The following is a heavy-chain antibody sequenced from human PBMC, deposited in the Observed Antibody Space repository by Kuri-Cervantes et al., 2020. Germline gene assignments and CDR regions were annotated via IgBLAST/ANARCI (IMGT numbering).Heavy chain of an antibody. CDR3: ARDRGYSGYGALDI. CDR1: GFTVSSNY. J-gene: IGHJ3*02. Sequence: GESLKISCAASGFTVSSNYMSWVRQAPGKGLEWVSVIYSGGSTYYADSVKGRFTISRDNSKNTLYLRMNSLRAEDTAVYYCARDRGYSGYGALDIWGQGTMVTVSS. CDR2: IYSGGST. V-gene: IGHV3-66*02. D-gene: IGHD5-12*01.